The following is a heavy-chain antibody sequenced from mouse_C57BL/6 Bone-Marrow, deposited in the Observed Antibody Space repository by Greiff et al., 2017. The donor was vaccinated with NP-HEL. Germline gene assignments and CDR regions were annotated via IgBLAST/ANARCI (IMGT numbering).Heavy chain of an antibody. CDR3: ANYGNYLDWYFDV. D-gene: IGHD2-1*01. CDR2: INPSTGGT. V-gene: IGHV1-42*01. CDR1: GYSFTGYY. J-gene: IGHJ1*03. Sequence: EVKLMESGPELVKPGASVKISCKASGYSFTGYYMNWVKQSPEKSLEWIGEINPSTGGTTYNQKFKAKATLTVDKSSSTAYMQLKSLTSEDSAVYYCANYGNYLDWYFDVWGTGTTVTVSS.